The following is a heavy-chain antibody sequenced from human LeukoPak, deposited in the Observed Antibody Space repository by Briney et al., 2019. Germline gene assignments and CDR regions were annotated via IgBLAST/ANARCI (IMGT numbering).Heavy chain of an antibody. CDR1: TDSFSSHY. J-gene: IGHJ3*02. CDR3: PRDVVTVTKGFDI. D-gene: IGHD4-17*01. Sequence: SETLSLTCAVSTDSFSSHYWTWILQPPGKGLEWIGYISYIGSTNYNPSLKSRVTISIDTSKNQFSLKLSSVTAADTALYYCPRDVVTVTKGFDIWGQGTMVSVSS. V-gene: IGHV4-59*11. CDR2: ISYIGST.